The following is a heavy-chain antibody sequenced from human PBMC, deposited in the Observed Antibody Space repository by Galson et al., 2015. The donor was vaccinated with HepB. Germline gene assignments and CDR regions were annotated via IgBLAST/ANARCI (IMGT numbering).Heavy chain of an antibody. CDR1: GGSIGSYY. CDR3: ARDITVTTPGGYYYYMDV. V-gene: IGHV4-59*01. Sequence: QVQLQESGPGLVKPSETLSLTCTVSGGSIGSYYWSWIRQPPGKGLEWIGYIYYSGSTNYNPSLKSRVTISVDTSKDQFSLKLSSVTAADTAVYYCARDITVTTPGGYYYYMDVWGKGTTVTVSS. J-gene: IGHJ6*03. CDR2: IYYSGST. D-gene: IGHD4-11*01.